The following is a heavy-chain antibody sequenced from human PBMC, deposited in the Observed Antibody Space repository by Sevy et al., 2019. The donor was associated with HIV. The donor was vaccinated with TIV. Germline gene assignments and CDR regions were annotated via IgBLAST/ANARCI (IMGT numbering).Heavy chain of an antibody. D-gene: IGHD6-13*01. CDR1: GGSISSYY. CDR2: IYYSGGT. J-gene: IGHJ4*02. CDR3: ARTHIAATYGHFDY. Sequence: SETLSLTCTVSGGSISSYYWSWIRQPPGKGLEWIGYIYYSGGTNYNPSLKSRVTISADTSKNQFSLKLSSVTAADTVVYYCARTHIAATYGHFDYWGQGTLVTVSS. V-gene: IGHV4-59*13.